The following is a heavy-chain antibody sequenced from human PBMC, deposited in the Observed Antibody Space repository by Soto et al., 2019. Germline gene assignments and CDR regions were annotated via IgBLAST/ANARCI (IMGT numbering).Heavy chain of an antibody. Sequence: QVQLVESGGGVVQPGRSLRLSCAVSGFTFSTYGMHWVRQAPGKGLEWVAVVWYDGSNKYYGDSVRGRFTISRDNPKNTVYLHMDSLRAEDMAVYYCAKDACGGDCGDPGGFDYWGQGTLVTVSS. V-gene: IGHV3-33*06. CDR1: GFTFSTYG. J-gene: IGHJ4*02. CDR3: AKDACGGDCGDPGGFDY. CDR2: VWYDGSNK. D-gene: IGHD2-21*02.